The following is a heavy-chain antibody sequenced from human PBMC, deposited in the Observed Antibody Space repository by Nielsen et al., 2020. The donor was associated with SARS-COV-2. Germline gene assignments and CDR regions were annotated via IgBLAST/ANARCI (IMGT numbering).Heavy chain of an antibody. Sequence: SVKVSCKASGFTFTSSAVQWVRQARGQRLEWIGWIVVGSGNTNYAQKFQERVTITRDMSTSTAYMELSSLRSEDTAVYYCAADGDDYGDYLPFQHWGQGTLVTVSS. CDR2: IVVGSGNT. CDR3: AADGDDYGDYLPFQH. CDR1: GFTFTSSA. J-gene: IGHJ1*01. V-gene: IGHV1-58*01. D-gene: IGHD4-17*01.